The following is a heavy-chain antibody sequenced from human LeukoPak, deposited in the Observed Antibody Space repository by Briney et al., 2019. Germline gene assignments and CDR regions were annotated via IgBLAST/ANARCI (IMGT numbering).Heavy chain of an antibody. Sequence: GGSLRLSCAASGFIFSSYEMNWVSQAPGKGLEWVSYISSSGSNIYYADSVKGRFSISRDNAKNSLYLEMNSLRAEHMAVYYCAELGITMIGRVWRKDTTLTIPS. D-gene: IGHD3-10*02. V-gene: IGHV3-48*03. CDR1: GFIFSSYE. CDR2: ISSSGSNI. CDR3: AELGITMIGRV. J-gene: IGHJ6*04.